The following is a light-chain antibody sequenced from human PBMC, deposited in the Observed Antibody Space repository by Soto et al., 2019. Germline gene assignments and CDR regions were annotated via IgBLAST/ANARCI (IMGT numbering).Light chain of an antibody. V-gene: IGKV1-27*01. CDR2: DAS. J-gene: IGKJ1*01. CDR3: QKYNTAPWT. CDR1: QGISNY. Sequence: DIQMTQSPSSLSASVGDRVTLTCRASQGISNYLAWYQQKPGKLPTLLIYDASTLQSGVPSRLSGSGSGTDFTLTISSLQPADVATYYCQKYNTAPWTFGQGTKVEIK.